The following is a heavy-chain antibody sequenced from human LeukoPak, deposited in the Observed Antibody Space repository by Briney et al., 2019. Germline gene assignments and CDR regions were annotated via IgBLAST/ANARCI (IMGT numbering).Heavy chain of an antibody. D-gene: IGHD5-18*01. V-gene: IGHV4-34*01. CDR3: ARGPSTRYGPYYYYMDV. CDR2: INHSGST. CDR1: GGSLSGYY. J-gene: IGHJ6*03. Sequence: SETLSLTCGVYGGSLSGYYWTWIRQPPGKGLEWIGEINHSGSTNYNPSLKSRVIISEDTSMDQFSLKLSSVTAADTAVYYCARGPSTRYGPYYYYMDVWGKGTTVTVSS.